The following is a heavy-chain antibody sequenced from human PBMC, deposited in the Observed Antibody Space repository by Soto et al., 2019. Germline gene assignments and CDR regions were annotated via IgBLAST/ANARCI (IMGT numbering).Heavy chain of an antibody. CDR2: IIPMFETT. V-gene: IGHV1-69*01. Sequence: QVQLVQSGAEVKKPGSSVKVSCKTSGGTFSSYALTWLRQAPGQGLEWMGGIIPMFETTYTSQKFQGRVAISADETTSTLELSSLRSEDTAVYFCARCDVYYPGGDDAFDLWGQGTTVIVSS. D-gene: IGHD1-26*01. J-gene: IGHJ3*01. CDR3: ARCDVYYPGGDDAFDL. CDR1: GGTFSSYA.